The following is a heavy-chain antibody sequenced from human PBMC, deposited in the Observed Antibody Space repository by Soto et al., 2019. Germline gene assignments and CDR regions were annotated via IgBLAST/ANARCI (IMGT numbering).Heavy chain of an antibody. D-gene: IGHD6-19*01. V-gene: IGHV3-53*01. Sequence: GSLRLSCAASGFTVRDNYMNWVRQAPGKGLEWVSVIYSGGSTYYTDSVKGRFTISRDNSKNTLYLQMNSLRAEDTAVYYCAKLQAVASPFDYWGQGTLVTVSS. CDR3: AKLQAVASPFDY. CDR1: GFTVRDNY. J-gene: IGHJ4*02. CDR2: IYSGGST.